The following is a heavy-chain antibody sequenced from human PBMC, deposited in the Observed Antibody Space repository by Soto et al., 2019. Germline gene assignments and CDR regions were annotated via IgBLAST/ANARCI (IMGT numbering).Heavy chain of an antibody. D-gene: IGHD4-17*01. Sequence: QVQLVQSGAEVKKPGSSVKVSCRASGGHFDRFALSWLRQAHGQGLEWMGGIIPFLSATTYAHKFQGRVTITADESANTLYLELRSLTSDDTAVYYCARGEDDYGDFGSMDVWGQGTSVNVSS. V-gene: IGHV1-69*01. CDR3: ARGEDDYGDFGSMDV. J-gene: IGHJ6*02. CDR2: IIPFLSAT. CDR1: GGHFDRFA.